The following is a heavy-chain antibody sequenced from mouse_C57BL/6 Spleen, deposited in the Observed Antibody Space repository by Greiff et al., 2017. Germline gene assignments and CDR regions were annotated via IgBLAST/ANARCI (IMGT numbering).Heavy chain of an antibody. V-gene: IGHV1-47*01. CDR1: GYTFTTYP. J-gene: IGHJ2*01. CDR2: FQPYNDDT. D-gene: IGHD1-1*01. CDR3: ARGGYYGSRGNFDC. Sequence: QVNVKQSGAELVKPGASVKMSCKASGYTFTTYPIEWMKPNHGKSLEWIGNFQPYNDDTKYNEKLKGKATLTVEKSSSPVYLELSRLTSDDSAVDYCARGGYYGSRGNFDCWGQGTALTVSS.